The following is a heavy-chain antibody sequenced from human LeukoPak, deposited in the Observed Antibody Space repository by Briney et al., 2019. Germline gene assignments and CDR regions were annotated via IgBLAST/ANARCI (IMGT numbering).Heavy chain of an antibody. CDR2: INPNSGGT. Sequence: ASVKVSCKASGYTCTGYYMHWVRQAPGQGLEWMGWINPNSGGTNYAQKFQGRVTMTRDTSISTAYMELSRLRSDDTAVYYCARDSSITMIVVVRRDAFDIWGQGTMVTVSS. CDR1: GYTCTGYY. J-gene: IGHJ3*02. V-gene: IGHV1-2*02. CDR3: ARDSSITMIVVVRRDAFDI. D-gene: IGHD3-22*01.